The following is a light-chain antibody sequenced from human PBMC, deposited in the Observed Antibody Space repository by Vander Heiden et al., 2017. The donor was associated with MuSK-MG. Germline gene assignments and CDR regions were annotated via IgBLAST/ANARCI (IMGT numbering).Light chain of an antibody. V-gene: IGLV1-44*01. CDR3: AAWDDSLNGLV. CDR2: RNN. Sequence: QSVLTQPPSASGTPGQRVTISCSGSSSNIGSNTVNWYKQLPGTAPKLLIYRNNQRPSGVPDRFSGSKSGTSAALAISGLQSEDEADYYCAAWDDSLNGLVFGGGTKLTVL. J-gene: IGLJ2*01. CDR1: SSNIGSNT.